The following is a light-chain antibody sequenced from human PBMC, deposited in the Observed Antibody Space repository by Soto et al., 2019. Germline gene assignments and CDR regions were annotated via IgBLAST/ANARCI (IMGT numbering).Light chain of an antibody. Sequence: DIQMTQSPSSLSASVGDRVTITCRASQGVSNKLGWYQQKLGKAPKRLISAASSVQTGVPSRFSGSGSGTEFTLTISSLQPEDFATYYCLQYHTYPWTFGQGTKVDIK. CDR2: AAS. V-gene: IGKV1-17*01. J-gene: IGKJ1*01. CDR3: LQYHTYPWT. CDR1: QGVSNK.